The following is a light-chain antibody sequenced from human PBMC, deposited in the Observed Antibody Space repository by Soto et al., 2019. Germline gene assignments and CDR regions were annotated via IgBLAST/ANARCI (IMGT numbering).Light chain of an antibody. V-gene: IGKV3-15*01. Sequence: IVIRQTPATLSVSPGERATLPSRASQSPSSNLAWYQQKPGQAPRLLIYGASTISTGIPATFRGSGSGTEFTHTSSSLHYEEVAVYYCQHDNDWPALSFGQGTKVEIK. CDR2: GAS. J-gene: IGKJ1*01. CDR1: QSPSSN. CDR3: QHDNDWPALS.